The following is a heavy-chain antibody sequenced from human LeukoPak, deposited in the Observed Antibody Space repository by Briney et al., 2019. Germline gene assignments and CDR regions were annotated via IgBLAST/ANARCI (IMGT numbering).Heavy chain of an antibody. V-gene: IGHV3-7*01. D-gene: IGHD3-10*01. Sequence: GGSLGLSCAASGFTFSSYWMSWVRQAPGKGLEWVANIKLDGSEKYYVDSVKGRFTISRDNAKNSLYLQMNSLRADDTAVYYCARGSGNFDYWGQGTLVTVSS. CDR2: IKLDGSEK. J-gene: IGHJ4*02. CDR3: ARGSGNFDY. CDR1: GFTFSSYW.